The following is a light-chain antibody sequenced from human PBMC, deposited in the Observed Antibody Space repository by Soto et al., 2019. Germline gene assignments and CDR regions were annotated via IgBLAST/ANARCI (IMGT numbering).Light chain of an antibody. Sequence: QSVLTQPPSASGTPGQRVTISCSGSSSNIGRNYVYWYQQLPGTAPKLLIYKNNQRPSGVPDRFSGSKSGTSASLAISGLRSEDEADYHCAVWDDNRSGPVFGGGTKVTVL. CDR2: KNN. V-gene: IGLV1-47*01. J-gene: IGLJ2*01. CDR3: AVWDDNRSGPV. CDR1: SSNIGRNY.